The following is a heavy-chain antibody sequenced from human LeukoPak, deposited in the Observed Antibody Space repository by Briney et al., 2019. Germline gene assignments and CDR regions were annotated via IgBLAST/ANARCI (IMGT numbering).Heavy chain of an antibody. CDR2: IKSKNDGGTP. Sequence: PGGSLRLSCAASGFTFSNAWMSWVRLAPGKGLEWVGRIKSKNDGGTPDYAAPVQGRFTISRDDSKNTLYLQMNSLKTEDTAVYYCTKDLPYTRGWALNYWGQGTLVTVSS. CDR3: TKDLPYTRGWALNY. V-gene: IGHV3-15*01. J-gene: IGHJ4*02. CDR1: GFTFSNAW. D-gene: IGHD6-19*01.